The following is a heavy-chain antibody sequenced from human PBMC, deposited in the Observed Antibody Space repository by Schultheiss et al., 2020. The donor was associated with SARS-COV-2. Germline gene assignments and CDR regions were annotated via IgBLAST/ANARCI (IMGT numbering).Heavy chain of an antibody. CDR1: GGSISSYY. CDR2: IYYSGST. CDR3: ARGSGSWYLDY. V-gene: IGHV4-59*08. J-gene: IGHJ4*02. Sequence: SETLSLTCTVSGGSISSYYWSWIRQPPGKGLEWIGYIYYSGSTNYNPSLKSRVTISVDTSKNQFSLKLSSVTAADTAVYYCARGSGSWYLDYWGQGTLVTVSS. D-gene: IGHD6-13*01.